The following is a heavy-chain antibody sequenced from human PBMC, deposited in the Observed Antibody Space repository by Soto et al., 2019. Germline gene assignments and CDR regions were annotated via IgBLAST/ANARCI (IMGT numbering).Heavy chain of an antibody. CDR2: ISAYNGNT. CDR3: ASDIAAAAHGTFDP. D-gene: IGHD6-13*01. J-gene: IGHJ5*02. Sequence: ASVKVSCKASGYTFTSYGISWVRQAPGQGLEWMGWISAYNGNTNYAQKFQGRVTITADESTSTAYMELSSLRSEDTAVYYCASDIAAAAHGTFDPWGQGTLVTVSS. V-gene: IGHV1-18*01. CDR1: GYTFTSYG.